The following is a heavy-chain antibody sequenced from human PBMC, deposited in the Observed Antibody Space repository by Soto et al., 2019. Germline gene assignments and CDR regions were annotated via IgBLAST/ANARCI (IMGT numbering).Heavy chain of an antibody. CDR3: AKGNEGSSWYYFDY. J-gene: IGHJ4*02. D-gene: IGHD6-13*01. CDR1: GFTFSSYA. Sequence: GGSLRLSCAASGFTFSSYAMSWVRQAPGKGLEWVTAISGSGGSTYYADSVKGRFTISRDNSKNTLYLQMNSLRAEDTAVYYCAKGNEGSSWYYFDYWGQGTLVTVSS. CDR2: ISGSGGST. V-gene: IGHV3-23*01.